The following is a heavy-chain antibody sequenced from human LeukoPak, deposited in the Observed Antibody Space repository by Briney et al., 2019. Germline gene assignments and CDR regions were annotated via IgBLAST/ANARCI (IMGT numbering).Heavy chain of an antibody. Sequence: PSETLSLTCTVSGDSISRYYWSWIRQSPGKGLEWIGYIFYSEISNYNPSLKSRVTVSVDTSKNQVSLKLRSVTAADTAVYYCAGLFSGYDPFDYWGQGTLVAVSS. D-gene: IGHD5-12*01. CDR2: IFYSEIS. CDR1: GDSISRYY. J-gene: IGHJ4*02. V-gene: IGHV4-59*03. CDR3: AGLFSGYDPFDY.